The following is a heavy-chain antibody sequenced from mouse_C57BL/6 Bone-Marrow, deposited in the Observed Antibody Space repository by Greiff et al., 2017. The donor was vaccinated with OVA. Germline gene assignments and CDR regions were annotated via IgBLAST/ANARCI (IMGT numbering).Heavy chain of an antibody. J-gene: IGHJ1*03. CDR2: IWSGGST. CDR1: GFSLTSYG. CDR3: ARHGSSPYWYFDV. V-gene: IGHV2-2*01. D-gene: IGHD1-1*01. Sequence: VQLQQSGPGLVQPSQSLSITCTVSGFSLTSYGVHWVRQSPGKGLEWLGVIWSGGSTDYNAAFISRLSISKDNSKSQVFFKMNSLQADDTAIYYCARHGSSPYWYFDVWGTGTTVTVSS.